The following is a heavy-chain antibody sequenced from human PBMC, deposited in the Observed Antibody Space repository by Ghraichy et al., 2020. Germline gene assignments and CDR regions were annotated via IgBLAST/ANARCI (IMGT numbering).Heavy chain of an antibody. D-gene: IGHD3-9*01. J-gene: IGHJ4*02. Sequence: SETLSLTCAVFGGSMSCRPHNWGWIRQPPGQGLEWIGRIYYTGSTNYNPSLESRVSMSVDTSKNQFSLKLRSVTAADTAVYYCARHTPDPFTGYLDGFFDSWGQGSLLTVSA. CDR1: GGSMSCRPHN. V-gene: IGHV4-39*01. CDR3: ARHTPDPFTGYLDGFFDS. CDR2: IYYTGST.